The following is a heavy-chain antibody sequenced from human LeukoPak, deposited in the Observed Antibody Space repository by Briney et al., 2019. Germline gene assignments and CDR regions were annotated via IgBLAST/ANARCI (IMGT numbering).Heavy chain of an antibody. J-gene: IGHJ5*02. V-gene: IGHV1-18*01. CDR3: ARDRLLGKNNWFDP. Sequence: ASVKLSCKASGYTFTSYGISWVRQAPGQGLEWMGWIGAYNGNTNYAQKLQGRVTMTTDTSTSTAYMELRSLRSDDTAVYYCARDRLLGKNNWFDPWGQGTLVTVSS. D-gene: IGHD2-15*01. CDR2: IGAYNGNT. CDR1: GYTFTSYG.